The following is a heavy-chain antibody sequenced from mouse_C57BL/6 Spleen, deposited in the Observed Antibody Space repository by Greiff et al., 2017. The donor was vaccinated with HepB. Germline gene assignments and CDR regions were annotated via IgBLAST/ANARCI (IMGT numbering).Heavy chain of an antibody. V-gene: IGHV1-15*01. CDR2: LDPETGGT. CDR3: TVRPYAMDY. CDR1: GYTFTDYE. Sequence: VQLQQSGAELVRPGASVTLSCKASGYTFTDYEMHWVQQTPVHGLAWIGALDPETGGTAYNQKFTGKAILTADKSSSTAYMELRSLTSEDYAVYYGTVRPYAMDYWGQGTSVTVSS. J-gene: IGHJ4*01.